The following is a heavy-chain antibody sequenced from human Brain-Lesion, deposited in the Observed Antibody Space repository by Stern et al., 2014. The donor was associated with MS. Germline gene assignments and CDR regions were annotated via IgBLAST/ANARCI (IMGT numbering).Heavy chain of an antibody. CDR3: ARRGDSSSSGFDY. Sequence: VQLGESGAEVKKPGESLKISCKGSGYRFTSNWIGWVRQMPGEGLEWMGIIWPGDSDPRYSPSFQGQVTISADKSISTAYLQWSSLQASDTAMYYCARRGDSSSSGFDYWGQGTLVIVSS. D-gene: IGHD6-6*01. CDR2: IWPGDSDP. CDR1: GYRFTSNW. J-gene: IGHJ4*02. V-gene: IGHV5-51*01.